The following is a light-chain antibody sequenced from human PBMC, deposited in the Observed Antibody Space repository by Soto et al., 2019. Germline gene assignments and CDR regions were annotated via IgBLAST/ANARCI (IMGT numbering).Light chain of an antibody. CDR3: QQYNNWPSWT. Sequence: EIVMTHSPATLSVSPVERATLSCMASQSVSSNLAWYQQKPGQAPRLLIYGASTRATGIPARFSGSGSGTEFTLTISSLQSEDFAVYYCQQYNNWPSWTFGQGTKVDIK. CDR2: GAS. CDR1: QSVSSN. V-gene: IGKV3-15*01. J-gene: IGKJ1*01.